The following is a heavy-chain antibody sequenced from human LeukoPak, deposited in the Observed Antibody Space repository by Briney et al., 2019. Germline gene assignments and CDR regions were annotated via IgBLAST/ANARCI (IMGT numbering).Heavy chain of an antibody. CDR2: IYPRDGST. V-gene: IGHV1-46*01. J-gene: IGHJ4*02. CDR3: ATGPGYDNFQIVDY. Sequence: ASVKVSCKASGYTFTSNYIHWVRQAPGQGLEWMGMIYPRDGSTSYAQKFQGRVTMTEDTSTDTAYMELNSLRSEDTAVYYCATGPGYDNFQIVDYWGQGTLVTVSS. CDR1: GYTFTSNY. D-gene: IGHD3-9*01.